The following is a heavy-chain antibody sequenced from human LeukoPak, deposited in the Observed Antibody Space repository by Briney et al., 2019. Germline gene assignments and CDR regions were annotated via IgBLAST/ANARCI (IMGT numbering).Heavy chain of an antibody. Sequence: SETLSLTCAVYGGSFSGYYWSWIRQPPGKGLEWIGEINHSGSTNYNPSLKSRVTISVDTSKNQFSLKLGSVTAADTAVYYCARVFSGGSSWYGDWFDPWGQGTLVTVSS. J-gene: IGHJ5*02. D-gene: IGHD6-13*01. CDR3: ARVFSGGSSWYGDWFDP. V-gene: IGHV4-34*01. CDR2: INHSGST. CDR1: GGSFSGYY.